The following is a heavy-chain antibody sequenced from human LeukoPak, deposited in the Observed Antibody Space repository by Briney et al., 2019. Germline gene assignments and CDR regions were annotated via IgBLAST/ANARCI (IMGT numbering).Heavy chain of an antibody. D-gene: IGHD5-18*01. CDR3: ASRGYSYVGDDY. CDR1: GGTFSSYA. J-gene: IGHJ4*02. CDR2: IIPIFGTA. Sequence: VKVSCKASGGTFSSYAISWVRQAPGQGLEWMGGIIPIFGTANYAQKFQGRVTITADESTSTAYMELSSLRSEDTAVYYCASRGYSYVGDDYWGQGTLVTVSS. V-gene: IGHV1-69*13.